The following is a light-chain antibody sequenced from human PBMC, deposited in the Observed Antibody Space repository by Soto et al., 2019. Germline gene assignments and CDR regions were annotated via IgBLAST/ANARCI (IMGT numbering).Light chain of an antibody. CDR1: QSISSW. J-gene: IGKJ1*01. V-gene: IGKV1-5*03. Sequence: DIQMTQSPSTLSASVGDRVSITWRASQSISSWLAWYQQKPGKAPKLLIYKASSLESGVPSRFSGSGSGTEFTLTITSLQPDDFAAYYSQQYNSYSCTFGQGTKVDIK. CDR2: KAS. CDR3: QQYNSYSCT.